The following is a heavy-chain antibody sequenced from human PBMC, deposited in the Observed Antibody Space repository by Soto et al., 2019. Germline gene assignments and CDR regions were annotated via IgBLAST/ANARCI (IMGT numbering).Heavy chain of an antibody. Sequence: QVQLVESGGGVVQPGRSLRLSCAASGFTFSSYAMHWVRQAPGKGLEWVAVISYDGSNKYYADSVKGRFTISRDNSRNTRYLQMNGLRAEDTAGYYWAKDRLGGPQKRGILGYWGQGTLVTVSS. CDR3: AKDRLGGPQKRGILGY. CDR1: GFTFSSYA. D-gene: IGHD3-16*01. V-gene: IGHV3-30-3*01. J-gene: IGHJ4*02. CDR2: ISYDGSNK.